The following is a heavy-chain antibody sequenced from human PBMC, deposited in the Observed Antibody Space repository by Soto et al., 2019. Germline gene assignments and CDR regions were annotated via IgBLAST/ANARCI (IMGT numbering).Heavy chain of an antibody. J-gene: IGHJ6*03. V-gene: IGHV1-8*01. CDR1: GYTFTSYD. CDR3: ARGRRCSGGSCYPYYYYYYMDV. CDR2: MNPNSGNT. Sequence: QVQLVQSGAEVKKPGASVKVSCKASGYTFTSYDINWVRQATGQGLEWMGWMNPNSGNTGYAQKFQGRVTITRNTSISTAYMELSSLRSEDTAVYYCARGRRCSGGSCYPYYYYYYMDVWGKGTTVTVSS. D-gene: IGHD2-15*01.